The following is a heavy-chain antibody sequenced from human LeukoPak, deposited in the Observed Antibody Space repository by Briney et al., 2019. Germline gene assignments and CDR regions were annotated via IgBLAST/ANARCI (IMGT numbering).Heavy chain of an antibody. D-gene: IGHD1-26*01. J-gene: IGHJ4*02. CDR3: ASFGYSIIADY. V-gene: IGHV4-59*08. CDR2: IYYSGST. CDR1: GGSISSYY. Sequence: PSETLSLTCTVSGGSISSYYWSWIRQPPGKGLEWIGYIYYSGSTNYNPSLKSRVTISVDTSKNQFSLKLSSVTAADTAVYYCASFGYSIIADYWGQGTLVTVSS.